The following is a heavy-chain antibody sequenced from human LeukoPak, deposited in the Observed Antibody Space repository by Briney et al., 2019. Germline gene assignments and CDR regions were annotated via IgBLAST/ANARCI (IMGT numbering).Heavy chain of an antibody. CDR1: GFTFSSYS. V-gene: IGHV3-21*01. Sequence: GGSLRLSCAASGFTFSSYSMNWVRQAPGKGLEWVSSISSSSSYIYYADSVKGRFTISRDNAKNSLYLQMNSLRAEDTAVYYCARDLPTSADAFDIWGQGTMVTVSS. CDR2: ISSSSSYI. CDR3: ARDLPTSADAFDI. J-gene: IGHJ3*02. D-gene: IGHD2/OR15-2a*01.